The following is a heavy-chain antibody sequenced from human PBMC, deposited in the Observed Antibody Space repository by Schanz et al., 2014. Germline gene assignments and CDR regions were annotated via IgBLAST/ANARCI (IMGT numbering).Heavy chain of an antibody. J-gene: IGHJ6*02. CDR1: GDSISRGGYY. Sequence: QVQLQESGPGLVKPSQTLSLTCAVSGDSISRGGYYWSWLRQHPGKGLEWIGYIYYSGSTYYNPSPKSRVTISVDTSKNQFSLKLSSVTAADTAVYYCYGMDVWGQGTAVTVSS. V-gene: IGHV4-31*11. CDR2: IYYSGST. CDR3: YGMDV.